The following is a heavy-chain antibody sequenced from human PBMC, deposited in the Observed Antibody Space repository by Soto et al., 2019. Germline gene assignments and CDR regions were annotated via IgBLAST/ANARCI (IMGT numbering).Heavy chain of an antibody. J-gene: IGHJ5*02. CDR2: IIPIFGTP. D-gene: IGHD6-13*01. CDR1: GGTVNTYA. V-gene: IGHV1-69*13. CDR3: ARDPEFPRRAAGGIWFDL. Sequence: GASVKVSCKASGGTVNTYAINWVRQAPGQGLEWMGRIIPIFGTPNYAQKFQGRVSITADESTTTAYMEMTSLRSEDTAVYYCARDPEFPRRAAGGIWFDLWGQGTLVTVSS.